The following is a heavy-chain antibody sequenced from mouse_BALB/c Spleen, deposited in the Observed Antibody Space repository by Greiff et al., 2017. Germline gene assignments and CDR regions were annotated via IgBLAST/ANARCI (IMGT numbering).Heavy chain of an antibody. V-gene: IGHV2-2*02. CDR1: GFSLTSYG. CDR2: IWSGGST. D-gene: IGHD2-1*01. J-gene: IGHJ4*01. CDR3: ARNGNPYAMDY. Sequence: VQLQQSGPGLVQPSQSLSITCTVSGFSLTSYGVHWVRQSPGKGLEWLGVIWSGGSTDYNAAFISRLSISKDNSKSQVFFKMNSLQANVTAIYYCARNGNPYAMDYWGQGTSVTVSS.